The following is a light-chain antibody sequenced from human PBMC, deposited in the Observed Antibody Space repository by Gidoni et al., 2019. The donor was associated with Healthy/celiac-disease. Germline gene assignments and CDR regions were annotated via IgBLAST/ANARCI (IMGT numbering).Light chain of an antibody. V-gene: IGKV1-39*01. J-gene: IGKJ4*01. CDR3: QQSYSTPAT. Sequence: DSQMTQSPSSLSASVGDRVTITCRASQSISSYLNWYQQKPGKAPKLLIYAASSLQSGVPSRFSGSGSGTDFTLTISSLQPEDFATYYCQQSYSTPATFGGXTKVEIK. CDR2: AAS. CDR1: QSISSY.